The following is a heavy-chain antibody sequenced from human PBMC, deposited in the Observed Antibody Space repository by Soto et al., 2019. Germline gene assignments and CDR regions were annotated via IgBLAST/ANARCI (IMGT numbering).Heavy chain of an antibody. D-gene: IGHD2-2*02. V-gene: IGHV4-59*01. CDR3: TRLIDYCSSSSCYTGYYYYMDV. Sequence: SETLSLTCTVSGGSISSYCWSWIRQPPGRGLEWIGYIYYSGNTNYNPSLKSPVTISVDTSKNQFSLKLSSVTAADTAVYYCTRLIDYCSSSSCYTGYYYYMDVWGKGTTVTVSS. CDR2: IYYSGNT. J-gene: IGHJ6*03. CDR1: GGSISSYC.